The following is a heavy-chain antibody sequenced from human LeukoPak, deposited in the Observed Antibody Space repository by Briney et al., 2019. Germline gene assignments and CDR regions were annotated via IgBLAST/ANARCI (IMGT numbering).Heavy chain of an antibody. CDR2: ISSSSSTI. J-gene: IGHJ6*03. D-gene: IGHD5-12*01. CDR1: GFTFSSYS. V-gene: IGHV3-48*01. Sequence: GGSLRLSCAASGFTFSSYSMNWVRQAPGKGLEWVSYISSSSSTIYYADSVKGRFTISRDNAKNSLYLQMNSLRAEDTAVYYCARDGVVATSQPPYYYYYMDVWGKGTTVTVSS. CDR3: ARDGVVATSQPPYYYYYMDV.